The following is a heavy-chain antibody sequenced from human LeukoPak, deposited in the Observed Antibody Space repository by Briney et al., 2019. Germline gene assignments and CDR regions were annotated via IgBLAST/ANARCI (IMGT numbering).Heavy chain of an antibody. D-gene: IGHD5-18*01. CDR1: GGSITSHY. J-gene: IGHJ4*02. V-gene: IGHV4-59*08. Sequence: SETLSLTCTVPGGSITSHYWSWIRQPPGRGLEWTGYISNSGNTNYNPSLKSRVTISVDTSKNQFSLKLSSVTAADTVVYYCASGYSYGQFDYWGQGTLVTVSS. CDR2: ISNSGNT. CDR3: ASGYSYGQFDY.